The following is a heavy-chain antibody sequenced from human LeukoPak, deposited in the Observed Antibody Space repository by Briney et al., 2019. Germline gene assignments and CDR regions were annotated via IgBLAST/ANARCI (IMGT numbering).Heavy chain of an antibody. V-gene: IGHV4-38-2*02. J-gene: IGHJ4*02. CDR1: GYSISSGYY. CDR3: TRGGGSSWYYFDY. CDR2: IYHSGST. Sequence: PSETLSLTCTVSGYSISSGYYWGWIRQPPGKGLEWIGSIYHSGSTYYNPSLKSRVTISADTSKNQLSLKLSSVTAADTAVYYCTRGGGSSWYYFDYWGQGTLVTVSS. D-gene: IGHD6-13*01.